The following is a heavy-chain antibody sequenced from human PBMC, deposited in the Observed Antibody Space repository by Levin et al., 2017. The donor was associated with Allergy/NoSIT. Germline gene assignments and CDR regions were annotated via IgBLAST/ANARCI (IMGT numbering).Heavy chain of an antibody. V-gene: IGHV1-18*01. CDR2: IAAYNGNT. Sequence: PGGSLRLSCKASGYSFTDYGIGWIRQAPGQGLEWMGWIAAYNGNTKYAQEFKGRVTMTTDTSTSTAYMELRSLRSDDTAVYYCARWHSGYDDTMIYYYYMDVWGKGTTVIVSS. CDR1: GYSFTDYG. CDR3: ARWHSGYDDTMIYYYYMDV. D-gene: IGHD5-12*01. J-gene: IGHJ6*03.